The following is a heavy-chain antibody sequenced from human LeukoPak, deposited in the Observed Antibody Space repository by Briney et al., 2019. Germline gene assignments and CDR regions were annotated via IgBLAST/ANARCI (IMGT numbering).Heavy chain of an antibody. CDR1: GFTYSNPW. D-gene: IGHD1-7*01. CDR3: TTDKLELGN. CDR2: IKSKSDGGTT. J-gene: IGHJ4*02. Sequence: GGSLTLSCAVSGFTYSNPWKSWVRQAPGKGLECVGRIKSKSDGGTTDYAARVKDRFTISRNESKDTLYQKMNILKTEHTAVYYCTTDKLELGNWGQGTLVSVSS. V-gene: IGHV3-15*01.